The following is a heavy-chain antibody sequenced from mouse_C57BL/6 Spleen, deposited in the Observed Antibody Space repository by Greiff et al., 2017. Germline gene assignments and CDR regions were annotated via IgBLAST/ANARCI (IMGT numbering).Heavy chain of an antibody. V-gene: IGHV5-17*01. CDR2: ISSGSSTI. CDR1: GFTFSDSG. Sequence: EVQLVESGGGLVKPGGSLKLSCAASGFTFSDSGMHWVRQAPEKGLEWVAYISSGSSTIYYADTVTGRFTISRDNAKNTLFLQMTSLRSEDTAMYYCARRYYYGSSLDYWGQSATLTVSS. CDR3: ARRYYYGSSLDY. J-gene: IGHJ2*01. D-gene: IGHD1-1*01.